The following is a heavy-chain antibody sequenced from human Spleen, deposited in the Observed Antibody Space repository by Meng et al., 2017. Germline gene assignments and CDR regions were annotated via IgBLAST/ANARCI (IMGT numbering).Heavy chain of an antibody. Sequence: SETLSLTCTVSGVSFSTYYWNWIRQPPGKGLEWIASMYYSGSTYYNPSLKSRVTISVDTSKNQFSLNLSSVTAADTAVYYCAGYYDRSGYSPGGIDIWGQGTMVTVSS. J-gene: IGHJ3*02. D-gene: IGHD3-22*01. CDR1: GVSFSTYY. CDR2: MYYSGST. CDR3: AGYYDRSGYSPGGIDI. V-gene: IGHV4-59*04.